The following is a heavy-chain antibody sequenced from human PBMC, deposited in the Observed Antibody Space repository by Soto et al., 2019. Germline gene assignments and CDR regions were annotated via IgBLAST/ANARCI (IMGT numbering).Heavy chain of an antibody. J-gene: IGHJ5*02. CDR3: AKTMAMVWGVKGWFDP. CDR2: INHSGST. D-gene: IGHD3-10*01. V-gene: IGHV4-34*01. CDR1: GGSFSGYY. Sequence: QVQLQQWGAGLLKPSETLSLTCAVYGGSFSGYYWSWIRQPPGKGLEWIGEINHSGSTNYNPSLKSRVTISVDTSKNQFSLKLSSVTAADTAVYYCAKTMAMVWGVKGWFDPWGQGTLVTVSS.